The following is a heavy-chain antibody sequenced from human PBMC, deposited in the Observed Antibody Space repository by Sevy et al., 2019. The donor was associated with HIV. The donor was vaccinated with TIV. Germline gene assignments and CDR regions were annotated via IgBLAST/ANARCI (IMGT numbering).Heavy chain of an antibody. J-gene: IGHJ4*02. CDR1: GFTFSSYG. D-gene: IGHD6-13*01. CDR3: ARDRGEYSSSWLDY. Sequence: GGSLRLSCAASGFTFSSYGMHWVRQAPCKGLEWVAVIWYDGSNKYYADSVKGRFTISRDNSKNTLYLQMNSLRAEDTAVYYCARDRGEYSSSWLDYWGQGTLVTVSS. CDR2: IWYDGSNK. V-gene: IGHV3-33*01.